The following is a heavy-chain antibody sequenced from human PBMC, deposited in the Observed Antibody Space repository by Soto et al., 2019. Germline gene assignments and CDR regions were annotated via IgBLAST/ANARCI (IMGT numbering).Heavy chain of an antibody. J-gene: IGHJ5*02. D-gene: IGHD6-19*01. V-gene: IGHV4-4*02. CDR2: IYHSGST. CDR1: SGSISSSNW. CDR3: ARGQVVAVAGRRFYP. Sequence: QVQLQESGPGLVKPSGTLSLTCAVSSGSISSSNWWSWVRQPPGKGLEWIGEIYHSGSTNYNPSLKRRLTISVDKSKTQFPLKLSSATAADTAVYYCARGQVVAVAGRRFYPWGQGTLVTVSS.